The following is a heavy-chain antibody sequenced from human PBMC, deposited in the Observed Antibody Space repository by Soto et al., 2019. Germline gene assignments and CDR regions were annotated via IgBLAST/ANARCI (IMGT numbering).Heavy chain of an antibody. Sequence: SETLSLTCAVYGGSFSGYYWTWIRQPPGTGLEWIGEINHSGSTNYNPSLKSRVTISVDTSKNQFSLKLTSVTAADTAVYYCARGKITGLFDYWGKGTLVTVS. CDR2: INHSGST. CDR1: GGSFSGYY. D-gene: IGHD2-8*02. J-gene: IGHJ4*02. V-gene: IGHV4-34*01. CDR3: ARGKITGLFDY.